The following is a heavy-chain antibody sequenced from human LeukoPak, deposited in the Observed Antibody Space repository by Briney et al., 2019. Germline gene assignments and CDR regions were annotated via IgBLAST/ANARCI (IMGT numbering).Heavy chain of an antibody. Sequence: GGSLRLSCAASGFTFRSYRMHWVRQAPGKGLEWVSYISNSGSTIYYTDSVKGRFTISRDNAKNSLYLQMNSLRAEDTAVYYCAELGVTMIGGVWGKGTTVTISS. CDR3: AELGVTMIGGV. J-gene: IGHJ6*04. CDR1: GFTFRSYR. CDR2: ISNSGSTI. D-gene: IGHD3-10*02. V-gene: IGHV3-48*04.